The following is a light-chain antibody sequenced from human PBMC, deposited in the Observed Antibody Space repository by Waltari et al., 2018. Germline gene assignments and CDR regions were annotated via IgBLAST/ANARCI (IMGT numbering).Light chain of an antibody. J-gene: IGLJ2*01. CDR1: NIGITS. CDR3: QVWDSSSDQPV. V-gene: IGLV3-21*03. CDR2: DDG. Sequence: SYVLTPPPPVSVAPGKTARITCGGPNIGITSVQWYQQKPGQAPVVVIYDDGDRPSGIPERFSGSNSGNTATLTISRVEAGDEADYYCQVWDSSSDQPVFGGGTKLTVL.